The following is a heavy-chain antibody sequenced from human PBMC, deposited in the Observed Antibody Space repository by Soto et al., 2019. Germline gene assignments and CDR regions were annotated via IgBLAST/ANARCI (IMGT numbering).Heavy chain of an antibody. CDR2: INPGGGST. V-gene: IGHV1-46*01. J-gene: IGHJ6*02. Sequence: ASVKVSCKASGYTFTSYYMHWVRQAPGQGLEWMGIINPGGGSTSYAQKFQGRVTMTRDTSTSTVYMELSSLRSEDTAVYYCARNPHSSSWPHYMDVWGQGTTVTVSS. CDR1: GYTFTSYY. D-gene: IGHD6-13*01. CDR3: ARNPHSSSWPHYMDV.